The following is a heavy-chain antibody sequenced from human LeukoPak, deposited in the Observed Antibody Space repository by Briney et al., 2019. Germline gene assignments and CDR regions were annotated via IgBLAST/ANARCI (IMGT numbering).Heavy chain of an antibody. V-gene: IGHV1-2*02. CDR3: ARQYCGGDCYNP. Sequence: ASVKVSCKASGYTFTTYYLHWVRQAPGQGLQWMGWINPSNGGTKYAENFQGRVTMTRDTSITTAYMELSRLTSDDTGVYYCARQYCGGDCYNPWGQGTLVIVAS. J-gene: IGHJ5*02. D-gene: IGHD2-21*02. CDR1: GYTFTTYY. CDR2: INPSNGGT.